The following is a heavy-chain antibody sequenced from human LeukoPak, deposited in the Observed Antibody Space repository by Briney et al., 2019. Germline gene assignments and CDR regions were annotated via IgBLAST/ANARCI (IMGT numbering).Heavy chain of an antibody. CDR3: ARDREHWFDP. Sequence: PSETLSLTCTVSGGSISSYYWSWIRQPPGKGLEWIGYIYYSGSTNYNPSLKSRVTISVDTPKNQFSLKLSSVTAADTAVYYCARDREHWFDPWGQGTLVTVSS. V-gene: IGHV4-59*01. CDR2: IYYSGST. CDR1: GGSISSYY. J-gene: IGHJ5*02.